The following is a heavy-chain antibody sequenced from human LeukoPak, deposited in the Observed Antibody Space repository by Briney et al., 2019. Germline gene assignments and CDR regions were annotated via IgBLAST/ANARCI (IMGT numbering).Heavy chain of an antibody. CDR2: INSDGSGR. V-gene: IGHV3-74*01. CDR1: GFSFSSYW. J-gene: IGHJ3*02. D-gene: IGHD1-26*01. CDR3: ARGGSPPEALGDTFDI. Sequence: PGGSLRLSCAASGFSFSSYWMHWVRQAPGKGLVWVSRINSDGSGRNYADSVKGRFTISRDNAKNTLYLQMNSLRAEDTAVYYCARGGSPPEALGDTFDIWGQGTMVTVSS.